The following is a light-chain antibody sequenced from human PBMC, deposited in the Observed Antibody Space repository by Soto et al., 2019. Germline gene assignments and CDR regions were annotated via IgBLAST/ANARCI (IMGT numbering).Light chain of an antibody. V-gene: IGKV2-29*03. CDR1: QSLLHITGETF. CDR3: MQAQQIPRT. CDR2: EVS. Sequence: DVVMTQTPLSLSVAPGQPASISCKSSQSLLHITGETFLFWYLQKPGQSPQLLIYEVSTRVSGVPDRFSGSGSGTDFTLEISRVETDDVGFYYCMQAQQIPRTFGQGTKVDI. J-gene: IGKJ1*01.